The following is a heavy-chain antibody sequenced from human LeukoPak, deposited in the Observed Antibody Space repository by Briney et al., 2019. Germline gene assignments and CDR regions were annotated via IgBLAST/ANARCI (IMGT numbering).Heavy chain of an antibody. CDR3: ARDHYYGSGSYYRLIDY. CDR1: GFTFSSYG. D-gene: IGHD3-10*01. J-gene: IGHJ4*02. V-gene: IGHV3-30-3*01. Sequence: PGGSLRLSCAASGFTFSSYGIHWVRQAPGKGLERVAFISYDGSNKYYADSVKGRFTISRDNSKNTLYLQMNSLRAEDTAVYYCARDHYYGSGSYYRLIDYWGQGTLVTVSS. CDR2: ISYDGSNK.